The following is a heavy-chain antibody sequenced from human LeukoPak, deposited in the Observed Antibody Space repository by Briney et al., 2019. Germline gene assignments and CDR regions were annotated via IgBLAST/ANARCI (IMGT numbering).Heavy chain of an antibody. D-gene: IGHD3-22*01. CDR3: ANLHRDSDGYYYVDN. CDR1: GVSISNYY. V-gene: IGHV4-4*07. CDR2: IYTSGST. Sequence: SETLSLTCSVSGVSISNYYWSWIRQPAGKGLEWIGRIYTSGSTKYNPSLKSRVTMSLDKSKNQFSLKLSSVIAADTAVYYCANLHRDSDGYYYVDNWGQGTLVTVSS. J-gene: IGHJ4*02.